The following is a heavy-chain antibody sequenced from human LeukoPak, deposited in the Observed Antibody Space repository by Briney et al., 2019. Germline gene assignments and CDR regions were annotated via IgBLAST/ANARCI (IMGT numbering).Heavy chain of an antibody. J-gene: IGHJ2*01. D-gene: IGHD6-13*01. V-gene: IGHV3-11*01. CDR2: ISSSGYTM. CDR3: ARVGPAAAGRGYWYFDL. CDR1: GFTFSAYY. Sequence: GGSLRLSCAASGFTFSAYYMSWIRQAPGKGLEWLSYISSSGYTMYYADSVKGRFTISRDNTKNSVYLQMNGLRAEDTAVYYCARVGPAAAGRGYWYFDLWGRGTLVTVS.